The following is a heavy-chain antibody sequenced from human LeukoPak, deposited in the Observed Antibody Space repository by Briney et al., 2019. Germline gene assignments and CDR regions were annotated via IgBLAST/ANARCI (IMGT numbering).Heavy chain of an antibody. D-gene: IGHD5-24*01. V-gene: IGHV4-34*09. Sequence: PSETLSLTCAVYGGSFSGYYWSWIRQPPGKGLEWIGEINHSGSTYYNPSLKSRVTISVDTSKNQFSLKLSSVTAADTAVYYCARGVSRDGYIYWGQGTLVTVSS. CDR2: INHSGST. CDR3: ARGVSRDGYIY. J-gene: IGHJ4*02. CDR1: GGSFSGYY.